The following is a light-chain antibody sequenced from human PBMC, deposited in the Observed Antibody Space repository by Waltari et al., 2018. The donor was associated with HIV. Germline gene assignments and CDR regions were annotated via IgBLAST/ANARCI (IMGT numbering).Light chain of an antibody. Sequence: SALTQPASVSGSPGQSVTITCTGSSNAVGGYDHVAWYQQTTGTPPKLIIFVVSRWPSGTDGRFSASKSGNVASLTITGLRPDDEAHYFCSSYTRDISVAFCGGTRLTVL. CDR1: SNAVGGYDH. V-gene: IGLV2-14*03. CDR3: SSYTRDISVA. CDR2: VVS. J-gene: IGLJ2*01.